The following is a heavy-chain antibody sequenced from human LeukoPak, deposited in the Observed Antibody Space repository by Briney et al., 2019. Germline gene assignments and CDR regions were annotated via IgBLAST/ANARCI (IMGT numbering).Heavy chain of an antibody. Sequence: WETLSLTCTVSGYSISSGYYWGWIRQPPGKGLEWIGSIYHSGSTYYNPSLKSRVTISVDTSKNQFSLKLSSVTAADTAVYYCASPDIVVVPAAMGLGVVTDDAFDIWGQGTMVTVSS. D-gene: IGHD2-2*01. CDR1: GYSISSGYY. J-gene: IGHJ3*02. CDR3: ASPDIVVVPAAMGLGVVTDDAFDI. V-gene: IGHV4-38-2*02. CDR2: IYHSGST.